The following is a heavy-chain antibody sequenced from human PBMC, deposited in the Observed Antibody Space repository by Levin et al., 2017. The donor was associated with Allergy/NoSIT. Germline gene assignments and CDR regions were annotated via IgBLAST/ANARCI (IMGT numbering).Heavy chain of an antibody. CDR2: ISYDGDNK. D-gene: IGHD3-3*01. V-gene: IGHV3-30*18. J-gene: IGHJ6*02. CDR1: GFTFNTYA. CDR3: AKDTFGDFWSGYLDRYYYEGMDV. Sequence: GGSLRLSCAASGFTFNTYAMHWVRQAPGKGLEWVAVISYDGDNKFYANSVKGRFTISRDNSRDTLYLQMNSLRAEDTALYCCAKDTFGDFWSGYLDRYYYEGMDVWGQGTTVTVSS.